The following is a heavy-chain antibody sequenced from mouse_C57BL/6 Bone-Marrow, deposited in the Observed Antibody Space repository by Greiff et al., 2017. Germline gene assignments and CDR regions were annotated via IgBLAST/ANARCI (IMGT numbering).Heavy chain of an antibody. Sequence: EVQLVESGGGLVKPGGSLYITCAASGFSFSSSALSWVSQTPEKRLEWVATLSDGGSYAYYPANVTGRFTNSRDNAKNNLFLQMSHLQSEDTTMYYCTRGYGNYWYFDVWGTGTTVTVSS. CDR3: TRGYGNYWYFDV. CDR2: LSDGGSYA. CDR1: GFSFSSSA. J-gene: IGHJ1*03. V-gene: IGHV5-4*01. D-gene: IGHD2-1*01.